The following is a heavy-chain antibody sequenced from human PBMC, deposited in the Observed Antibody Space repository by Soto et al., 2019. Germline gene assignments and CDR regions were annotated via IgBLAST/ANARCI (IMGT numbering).Heavy chain of an antibody. J-gene: IGHJ6*02. Sequence: SETLSLTCTASGGSIGSTSYYWSWIRQPPGKGLEWIGEINHSGSTNYNPSLKSRVTISVDTSKNQFSLKLSSVTAADTAVYYCARGRGGSGSYYYYGMDVWGQGTTVTVSS. V-gene: IGHV4-39*07. CDR3: ARGRGGSGSYYYYGMDV. CDR2: INHSGST. CDR1: GGSIGSTSYY. D-gene: IGHD3-10*01.